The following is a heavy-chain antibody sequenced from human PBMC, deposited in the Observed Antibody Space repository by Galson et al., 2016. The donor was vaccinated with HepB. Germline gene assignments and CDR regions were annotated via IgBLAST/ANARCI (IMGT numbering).Heavy chain of an antibody. V-gene: IGHV4-59*02. CDR1: GVFVSNYY. CDR3: GRGQLGNWIDP. D-gene: IGHD1-1*01. CDR2: IYYSGST. J-gene: IGHJ5*02. Sequence: SETLSLTCTVSGVFVSNYYWTWIRQPPGKGLEWIGYIYYSGSTNYNPSLKSRVTISLDMSKNQFSLKLRSVTAADTAVYYCGRGQLGNWIDPWGRGTLVTVSS.